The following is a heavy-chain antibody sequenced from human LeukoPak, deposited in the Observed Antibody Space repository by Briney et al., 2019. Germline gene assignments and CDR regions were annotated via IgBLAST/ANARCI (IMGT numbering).Heavy chain of an antibody. J-gene: IGHJ4*02. V-gene: IGHV1-2*02. CDR1: VYTFNAYY. CDR2: IRPKNGGT. CDR3: ARGSPASGRFPFEH. Sequence: GASVNVSCTSSVYTFNAYYIHWVRQAPGQGLEWMGWIRPKNGGTKYAEKFQGRITITKDTSISSAYMEMTRLTSDDTAVYYCARGSPASGRFPFEHWGQGTLVTVSS. D-gene: IGHD3-3*01.